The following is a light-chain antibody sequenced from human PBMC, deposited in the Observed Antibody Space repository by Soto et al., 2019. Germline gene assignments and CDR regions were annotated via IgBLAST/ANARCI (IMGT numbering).Light chain of an antibody. CDR2: GAS. CDR3: QHFNNWPPELT. V-gene: IGKV3-15*01. CDR1: QSITNN. J-gene: IGKJ4*01. Sequence: ELVMTQSPATLSVSPGERATLSCRASQSITNNLAWYQQRPGQAPRLLIYGASTRATGVPARFSGSGSGTEFTLTISSLQSEDFATYYCQHFNNWPPELTFGGGTKGDI.